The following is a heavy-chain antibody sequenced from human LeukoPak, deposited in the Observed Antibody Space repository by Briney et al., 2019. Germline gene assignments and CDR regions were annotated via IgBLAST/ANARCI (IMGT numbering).Heavy chain of an antibody. CDR3: ARVRGSGSYYYFDY. CDR1: GFTVSSNY. J-gene: IGHJ4*02. CDR2: IKQDGSEK. Sequence: GGSLRLSCAASGFTVSSNYMSWVRQAPGKGLEWVANIKQDGSEKYYVDSVKGRFTISRDNAKNSLYLQMNSLRAEDTAVYYCARVRGSGSYYYFDYWGQGTLVAVSS. V-gene: IGHV3-7*01. D-gene: IGHD3-10*01.